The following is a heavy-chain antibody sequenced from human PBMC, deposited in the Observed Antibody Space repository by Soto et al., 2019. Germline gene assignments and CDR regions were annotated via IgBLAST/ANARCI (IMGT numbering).Heavy chain of an antibody. D-gene: IGHD2-2*01. CDR3: ARDDTRYCISTSCYEDYYYYGMDV. Sequence: EVQLVESGGGLVKPGGSLRLSCAASGFTFSSYSMNWVRQAPGKGLEWVSSISSSSSYIYYADSVKGRFTISRDNAKNSLXLQLNXXRAEDTAVYYCARDDTRYCISTSCYEDYYYYGMDVWGQGTTVTVSS. CDR2: ISSSSSYI. V-gene: IGHV3-21*01. J-gene: IGHJ6*02. CDR1: GFTFSSYS.